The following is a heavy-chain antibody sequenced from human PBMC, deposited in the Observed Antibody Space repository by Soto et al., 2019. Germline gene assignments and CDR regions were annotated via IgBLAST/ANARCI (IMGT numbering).Heavy chain of an antibody. CDR1: GYTFTSYY. Sequence: ASVKVSCKASGYTFTSYYMHWVRQAPGQGLEWMGLIKPSGGSTSYAQKFQGRVTMTSDTSTSTVYMELSSLSSEDTAMYYCVRDTGPPRAFDMWGQGAMVTVS. CDR2: IKPSGGST. J-gene: IGHJ3*02. CDR3: VRDTGPPRAFDM. V-gene: IGHV1-46*03. D-gene: IGHD2-8*02.